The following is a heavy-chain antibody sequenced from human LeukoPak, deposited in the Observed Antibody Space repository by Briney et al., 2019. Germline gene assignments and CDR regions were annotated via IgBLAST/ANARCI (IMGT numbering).Heavy chain of an antibody. CDR3: ARKRGYSYGWGY. CDR2: INHSGST. V-gene: IGHV4-34*01. Sequence: PSETLSLTCAVYVGSFSGYYWSWVRQPPGKGLEWIGEINHSGSTNYNPSLKSRVTISVDTSKNQFSLKLSSVTAADTAVYYCARKRGYSYGWGYWGQGTLVTVSS. CDR1: VGSFSGYY. D-gene: IGHD5-18*01. J-gene: IGHJ4*02.